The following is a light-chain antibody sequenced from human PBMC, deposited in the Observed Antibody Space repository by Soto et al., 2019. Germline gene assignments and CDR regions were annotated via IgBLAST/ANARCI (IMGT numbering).Light chain of an antibody. V-gene: IGLV4-60*02. Sequence: QPVLTQSSSASASLGSSVKLTCTLSSGHSSYIIAWHQQQPGKAPRYLMKLEGSGSYNKGSGVPDRFSGSSSGADRYLTISTLPFEDEADYYCETWDRNTHTVFGGGTKLTVL. CDR1: SGHSSYI. J-gene: IGLJ3*02. CDR3: ETWDRNTHTV. CDR2: LEGSGSY.